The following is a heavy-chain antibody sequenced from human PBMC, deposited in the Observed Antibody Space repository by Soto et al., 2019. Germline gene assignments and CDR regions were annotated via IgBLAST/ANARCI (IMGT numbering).Heavy chain of an antibody. CDR3: VRDWSGNKCPCMDV. CDR2: ISAGDGST. D-gene: IGHD3-3*01. CDR1: GFTLGTYA. Sequence: ESGGGLVQPGESLILSCAASGFTLGTYAMTWVRQDAGKGLEWVSTISAGDGSTYYADSVKGRFIISRDNSKNTLYLQMNSLRAEDTAIYYCVRDWSGNKCPCMDVWGQGITVTVSS. V-gene: IGHV3-23*01. J-gene: IGHJ6*02.